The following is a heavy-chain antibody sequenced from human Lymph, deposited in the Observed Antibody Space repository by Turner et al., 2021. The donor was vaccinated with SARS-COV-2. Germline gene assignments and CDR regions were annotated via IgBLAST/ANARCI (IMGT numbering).Heavy chain of an antibody. V-gene: IGHV4-59*01. J-gene: IGHJ5*02. CDR3: ARETVNNWVDP. D-gene: IGHD2-21*02. Sequence: QVQLQESGPRLVKPLETLSLTCTVSGGSMNSNYWSWIRQPPGKRLEWIGNMYYRGSTNYNPSLESRVTISVDTSRNQFSLNLTSVTAADTAIYYCARETVNNWVDPWGQGTLVTVSS. CDR2: MYYRGST. CDR1: GGSMNSNY.